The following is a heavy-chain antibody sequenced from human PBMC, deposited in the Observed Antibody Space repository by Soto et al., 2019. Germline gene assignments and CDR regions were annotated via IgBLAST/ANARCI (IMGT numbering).Heavy chain of an antibody. CDR2: IYYSGST. J-gene: IGHJ4*02. V-gene: IGHV4-61*01. CDR1: GGSVSSGSYY. CDR3: ARVGWEDDSSGSFDY. Sequence: QVQLQESGPGLVKPSETLSLTCTVSGGSVSSGSYYWSWIRQPPGKGLEWIGYIYYSGSTNYNPSLKSRVTISVDTSKNQFSLKLSSVTAADTAVHYCARVGWEDDSSGSFDYWGQGTLVTVSS. D-gene: IGHD3-22*01.